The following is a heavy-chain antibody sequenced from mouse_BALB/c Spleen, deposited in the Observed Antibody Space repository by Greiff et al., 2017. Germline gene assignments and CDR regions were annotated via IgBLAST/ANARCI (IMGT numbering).Heavy chain of an antibody. CDR2: IDPFNGGT. Sequence: EVQLQQSGPELMKPGASVKISCKASGYSFTSYYMHWVKQSHGKSLEWIGYIDPFNGGTSYNQKFKGKATLTVDKSSSTAYMHLSSLTSEDSAVYYCARSGYRYDGEARAWFAYWGQGTLVTVSA. CDR3: ARSGYRYDGEARAWFAY. D-gene: IGHD2-14*01. CDR1: GYSFTSYY. J-gene: IGHJ3*01. V-gene: IGHV1S135*01.